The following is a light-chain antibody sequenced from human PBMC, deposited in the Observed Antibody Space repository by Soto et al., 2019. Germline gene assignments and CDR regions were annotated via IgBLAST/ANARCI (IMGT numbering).Light chain of an antibody. CDR3: QSYDSTLSARYV. J-gene: IGLJ1*01. CDR2: TND. CDR1: NSNIGSNI. V-gene: IGLV1-44*01. Sequence: QSVLTQPPSASGTPGQRVTISCSGSNSNIGSNIVDWYQQLPGTAPKLLIYTNDQRPSGVPDRFSGSKSGTSASLAISGLQSEDEADYYCQSYDSTLSARYVFGTGTKLTVL.